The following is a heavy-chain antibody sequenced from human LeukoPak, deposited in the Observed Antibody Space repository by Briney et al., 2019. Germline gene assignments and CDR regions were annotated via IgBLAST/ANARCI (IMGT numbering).Heavy chain of an antibody. D-gene: IGHD3-3*01. CDR3: AKDSRDVGFFRGRWPPNDY. CDR2: ISGSGGST. V-gene: IGHV3-23*01. J-gene: IGHJ4*02. Sequence: PGGSLGLSCAASGFTFSSYAMSWVRQAPGKGLEWVSAISGSGGSTYYADSVKGRFTISRDNSKNTLYLQMNSLRAEDTAVYYCAKDSRDVGFFRGRWPPNDYWGQGTLVTVSS. CDR1: GFTFSSYA.